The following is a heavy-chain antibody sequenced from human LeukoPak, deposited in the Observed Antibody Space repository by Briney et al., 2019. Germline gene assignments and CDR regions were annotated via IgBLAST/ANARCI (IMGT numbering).Heavy chain of an antibody. CDR3: ARGGAGADVLS. Sequence: PSETLSLTCAVYGGSFSGYYWSWIRQPPGKGLEWIGEINHSGSTNYNPSLKSRVTISVDTSKNQFSLKLSSVTAADTAVYCCARGGAGADVLSWGQGTLVTVSS. CDR2: INHSGST. J-gene: IGHJ5*02. D-gene: IGHD3-16*01. V-gene: IGHV4-34*01. CDR1: GGSFSGYY.